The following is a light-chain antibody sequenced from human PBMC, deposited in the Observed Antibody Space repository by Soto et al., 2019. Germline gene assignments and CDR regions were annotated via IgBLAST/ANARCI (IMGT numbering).Light chain of an antibody. V-gene: IGKV1-9*01. CDR3: QQYTNTNNPWM. Sequence: DIQLTQSPSFLSASVGDRVTITCXAIQGISTYFAWYHQKPGKAPKLLIYGASTLQSGVPSRFSGSGSGTEFTLIISGLQPDDSATYYCQQYTNTNNPWMFGQGTKVDI. CDR1: QGISTY. J-gene: IGKJ1*01. CDR2: GAS.